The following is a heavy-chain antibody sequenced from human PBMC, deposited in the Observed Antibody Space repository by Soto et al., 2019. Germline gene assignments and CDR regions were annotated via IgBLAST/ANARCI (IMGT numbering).Heavy chain of an antibody. Sequence: GASVKVSCKASGYTFTSYGISWVRQAPGQGLEWMGWISAYNGNTNYAQKLQGRVTMTTDTSTSTAYMELRSLRSDDTAVYYCAVGVTYYYDSSPFDYWGQGTLVTVSS. V-gene: IGHV1-18*04. J-gene: IGHJ4*02. CDR3: AVGVTYYYDSSPFDY. CDR2: ISAYNGNT. D-gene: IGHD3-22*01. CDR1: GYTFTSYG.